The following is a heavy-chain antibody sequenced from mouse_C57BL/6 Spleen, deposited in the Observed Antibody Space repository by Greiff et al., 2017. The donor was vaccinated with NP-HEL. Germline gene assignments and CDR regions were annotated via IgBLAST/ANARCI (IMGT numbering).Heavy chain of an antibody. J-gene: IGHJ2*01. Sequence: VQLQQSGAELVRPGTSVTVSCKASGYAFTNYLLEWVKQRPGQGLEWIGVINPGSGGTNYNQKFTGKATLTADKSSSTAYRQLSSLTSEDSAVYFCERKGKGYYLDDWGQGTTLTVSS. CDR1: GYAFTNYL. V-gene: IGHV1-54*01. CDR3: ERKGKGYYLDD. CDR2: INPGSGGT.